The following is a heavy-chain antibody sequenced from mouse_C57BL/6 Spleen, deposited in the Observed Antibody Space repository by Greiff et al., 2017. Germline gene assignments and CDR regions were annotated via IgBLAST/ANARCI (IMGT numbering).Heavy chain of an antibody. CDR3: VRHYSNQAMDY. CDR1: GFSFNTYA. V-gene: IGHV10-1*01. Sequence: GGGLVQPKGSLKLSCAASGFSFNTYAMNWVRQAPGKGLEWAARIRSKSNNYATYYADSVKDRSTIPRDDAESKLYLQMNNLKTEDTAMYYCVRHYSNQAMDYWGQGTSVTVSS. D-gene: IGHD2-5*01. J-gene: IGHJ4*01. CDR2: IRSKSNNYAT.